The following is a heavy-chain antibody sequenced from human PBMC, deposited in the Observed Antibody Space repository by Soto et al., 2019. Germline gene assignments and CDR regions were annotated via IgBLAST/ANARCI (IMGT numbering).Heavy chain of an antibody. Sequence: QITLKESGPTLVKPTQTLTLSCAFSGFSLNTGGVGVGWIRQPPGKALELLAVIYWDDDESWSPTLRDRLTIARDTSEHQVVRTMTNVDPVDSATYYCARRRAGLGGAWTTPYFDYWGQGTLVTVSS. CDR3: ARRRAGLGGAWTTPYFDY. CDR2: IYWDDDE. D-gene: IGHD1-1*01. V-gene: IGHV2-5*02. CDR1: GFSLNTGGVG. J-gene: IGHJ4*02.